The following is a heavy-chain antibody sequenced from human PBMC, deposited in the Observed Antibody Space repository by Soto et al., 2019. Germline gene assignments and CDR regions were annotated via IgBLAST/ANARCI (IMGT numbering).Heavy chain of an antibody. CDR2: IIPIFGTA. CDR1: GGTFSSYA. V-gene: IGHV1-69*01. J-gene: IGHJ6*02. Sequence: QVQLVQSGAEVKKPGSSVKVSCKASGGTFSSYAISWVRQAPGQGLEWMGGIIPIFGTANYAQKFQGRVTITADESTSTAYMELSSLRSEDTAVYYCARDGYCSSTSCYREDYYYYYGMDVWGQGTTVTVSS. D-gene: IGHD2-2*03. CDR3: ARDGYCSSTSCYREDYYYYYGMDV.